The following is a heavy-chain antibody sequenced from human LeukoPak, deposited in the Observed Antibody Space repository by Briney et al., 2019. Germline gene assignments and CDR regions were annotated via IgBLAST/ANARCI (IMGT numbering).Heavy chain of an antibody. V-gene: IGHV3-74*01. J-gene: IGHJ4*02. Sequence: KGMVWVSHINSDGSWTSYADSVKGRFTISIDNAKKTVYLQMNSLRAEDTAVYYCVSFYETYWGRGTLVAVSS. CDR3: VSFYETY. CDR2: INSDGSWT. D-gene: IGHD2/OR15-2a*01.